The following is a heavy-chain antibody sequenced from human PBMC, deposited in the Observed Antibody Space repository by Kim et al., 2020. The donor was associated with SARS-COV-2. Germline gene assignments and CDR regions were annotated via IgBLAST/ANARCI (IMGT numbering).Heavy chain of an antibody. J-gene: IGHJ6*03. V-gene: IGHV4-4*02. D-gene: IGHD3-3*01. CDR1: GGPISSSIW. CDR3: RSWISVFWGGLAS. Sequence: SETLSPTCAVSGGPISSSIWWSWVRRPPGKGLEWMGETYHSGSANYNPSLGGRATISVANPKNQSSLRLSLVTAPAPAGYYWRSWISVFWGGLASWG. CDR2: TYHSGSA.